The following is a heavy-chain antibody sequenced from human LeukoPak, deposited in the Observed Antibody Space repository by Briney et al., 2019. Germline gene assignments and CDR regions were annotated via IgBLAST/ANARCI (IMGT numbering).Heavy chain of an antibody. D-gene: IGHD5-12*01. CDR1: GYTFTSYD. V-gene: IGHV1-8*01. J-gene: IGHJ5*02. CDR2: MNPNSGNT. CDR3: ARGMYSGYDFGNNWFDP. Sequence: ASVKVSCKASGYTFTSYDINWVRQATGQGLEWMGWMNPNSGNTGYAQKFQGRVTMTRNTSKSTAYMELSSLRSEDTAVYYCARGMYSGYDFGNNWFDPWGQGTLVTVSS.